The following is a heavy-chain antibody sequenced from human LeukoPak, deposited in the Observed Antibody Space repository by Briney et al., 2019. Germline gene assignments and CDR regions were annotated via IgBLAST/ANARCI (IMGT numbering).Heavy chain of an antibody. V-gene: IGHV1-2*02. CDR1: GGTFSSYA. CDR3: ARVISGGYFPFDF. D-gene: IGHD3-22*01. J-gene: IGHJ4*02. Sequence: ASVKVSCKASGGTFSSYAISWVRQAPGQGLEWMGWINPNSGDTTYAQKFQGRVTMTRDTSISTAYMELSRLRSDDTAVYYCARVISGGYFPFDFWGQGTLVTVSS. CDR2: INPNSGDT.